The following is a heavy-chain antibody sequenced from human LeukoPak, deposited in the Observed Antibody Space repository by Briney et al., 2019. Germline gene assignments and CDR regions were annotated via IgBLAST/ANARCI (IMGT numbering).Heavy chain of an antibody. Sequence: GGSLRLSCAASGFTFSGSAMHWVRQASGKGLEWVGRIRSKANSYATAYAASVKGRFTISRDDSKNTAYLQMNSLKTEDTAVYYCSVIVVTYGPRGRDYWGQGTLVTVSS. J-gene: IGHJ4*02. CDR2: IRSKANSYAT. V-gene: IGHV3-73*01. D-gene: IGHD3-22*01. CDR1: GFTFSGSA. CDR3: SVIVVTYGPRGRDY.